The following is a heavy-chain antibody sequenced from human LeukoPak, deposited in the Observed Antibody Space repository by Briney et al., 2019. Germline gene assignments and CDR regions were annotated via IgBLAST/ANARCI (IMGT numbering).Heavy chain of an antibody. Sequence: ASVKVSCKASGYTFGSYYISWVRQAPGQGLEWMGWISGYNGNTNYAQRFQDRITTTVDKSTTTVYMELNSLRLDDTAVYYCARTHDFWATRKGDYFDPWGQGTLVTVSS. CDR3: ARTHDFWATRKGDYFDP. D-gene: IGHD3-3*01. V-gene: IGHV1-18*01. CDR2: ISGYNGNT. CDR1: GYTFGSYY. J-gene: IGHJ4*02.